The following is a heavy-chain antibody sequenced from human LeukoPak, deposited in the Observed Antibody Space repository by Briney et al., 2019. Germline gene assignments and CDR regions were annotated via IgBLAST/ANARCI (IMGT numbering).Heavy chain of an antibody. CDR3: AGLPPGPIMDV. Sequence: SETLSLTCAVYGGSFSGYYWSWIRQPPGKGLEWIGYIYYSGSTNYNPSLKSRVTISVDTSKNQFSLKLSSVTAADTAVYYCAGLPPGPIMDVWGQGTTVTVSS. V-gene: IGHV4-59*08. CDR2: IYYSGST. J-gene: IGHJ6*02. CDR1: GGSFSGYY.